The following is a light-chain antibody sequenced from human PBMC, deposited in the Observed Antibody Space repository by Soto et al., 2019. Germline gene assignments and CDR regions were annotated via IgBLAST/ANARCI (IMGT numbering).Light chain of an antibody. J-gene: IGKJ5*01. CDR3: QQRSNWPPIT. CDR1: QSVHTN. V-gene: IGKV3-11*01. CDR2: NAA. Sequence: EIEMTQSPATLSVSPGERATLSCRASQSVHTNLAWYQQKPGQAPRLLIYNAATRATGIPARFSGSGSGTDFTFTISSLEPEDFAVYYCQQRSNWPPITFGQGTRLEIK.